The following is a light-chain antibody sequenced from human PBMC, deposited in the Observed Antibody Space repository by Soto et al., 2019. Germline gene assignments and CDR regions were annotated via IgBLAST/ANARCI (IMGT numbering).Light chain of an antibody. CDR1: QSLLHSNGFNY. CDR3: MQSLQTPWT. V-gene: IGKV2-28*01. Sequence: DVVMTQSPLSLPVSPGEPASISCRSSQSLLHSNGFNYLDWYVQRPGQSPQLLIYVGFKRASGVPDRFSGSGSGTDFTLRISRVEAEDVGVYYCMQSLQTPWTFGQGTKVDIK. J-gene: IGKJ1*01. CDR2: VGF.